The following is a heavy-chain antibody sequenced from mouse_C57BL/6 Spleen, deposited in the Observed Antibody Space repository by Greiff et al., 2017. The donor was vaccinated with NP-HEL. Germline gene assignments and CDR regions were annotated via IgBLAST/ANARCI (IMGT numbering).Heavy chain of an antibody. Sequence: VQLQQSGPGLVAPSQSLSITCTVSGFSLTSYAISWVRQPPGKGLEWLGVIWTGGGTNYNSALKSRLSISKDNSKSQVFLKMNSLQTDDTARYYCARKGTIDPLAYYCAMDYWGQGTSVTVSS. CDR1: GFSLTSYA. CDR3: ARKGTIDPLAYYCAMDY. V-gene: IGHV2-9-1*01. J-gene: IGHJ4*01. CDR2: IWTGGGT.